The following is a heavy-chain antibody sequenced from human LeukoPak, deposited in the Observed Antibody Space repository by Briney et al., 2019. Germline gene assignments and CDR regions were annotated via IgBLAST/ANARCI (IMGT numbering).Heavy chain of an antibody. Sequence: PSETLSLTCTVSGGPVSSHYWSWIRQPAEKGLEWIGRIHTSGSTNHNPSLKSRVTMSLDTSKNQFSLELNSVTAADTAAYYCARVDSSGWHYFDDWGQGTLVTVSS. CDR1: GGPVSSHY. CDR2: IHTSGST. CDR3: ARVDSSGWHYFDD. D-gene: IGHD6-19*01. V-gene: IGHV4-4*07. J-gene: IGHJ4*02.